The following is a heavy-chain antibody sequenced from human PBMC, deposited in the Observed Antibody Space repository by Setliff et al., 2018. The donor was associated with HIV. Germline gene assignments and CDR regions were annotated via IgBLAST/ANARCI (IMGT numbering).Heavy chain of an antibody. CDR1: GGSFSDHS. CDR3: ARGVGRFGVFTWFDS. D-gene: IGHD3-3*01. J-gene: IGHJ5*01. Sequence: LSLTCAVYGGSFSDHSRTWIRQTPGQALEWIGEVNPRGGTNYNPSMRSRVTMSVDTSKNQFSLKMSSVTAADTAVYYCARGVGRFGVFTWFDSWGQGTLVTVSS. V-gene: IGHV4-34*01. CDR2: VNPRGGT.